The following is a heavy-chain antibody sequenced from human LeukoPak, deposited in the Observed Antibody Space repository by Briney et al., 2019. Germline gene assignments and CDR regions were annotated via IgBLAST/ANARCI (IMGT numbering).Heavy chain of an antibody. J-gene: IGHJ4*02. V-gene: IGHV1-2*02. D-gene: IGHD7-27*01. CDR3: ARDHNWGPDY. CDR2: IHPGRGDT. CDR1: GYTFTDHY. Sequence: ASVKVSCQALGYTFTDHYVHWLRQAPGQGIEWMGWIHPGRGDTNIAQKFQGRASLTRDMSISTAYMELSRLTSDDTAVYYCARDHNWGPDYWGQGTLVSVSS.